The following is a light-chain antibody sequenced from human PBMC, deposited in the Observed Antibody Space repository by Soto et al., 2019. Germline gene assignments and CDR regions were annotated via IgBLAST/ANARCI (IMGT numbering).Light chain of an antibody. V-gene: IGLV2-11*01. J-gene: IGLJ2*01. CDR1: SSDVGAYNY. Sequence: QSALTQPRSVSGSPGQSVTISCTGTSSDVGAYNYVSWYQQHPGKAPKVMIYDVNKRPSGVPDRFSGSKSDSTASLTISGLQAEDEADYYCCAYAGSYNLIFGGGTKVTVL. CDR3: CAYAGSYNLI. CDR2: DVN.